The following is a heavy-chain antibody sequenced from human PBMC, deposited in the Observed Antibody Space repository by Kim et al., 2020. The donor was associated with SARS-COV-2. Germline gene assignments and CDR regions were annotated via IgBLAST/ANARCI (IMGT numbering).Heavy chain of an antibody. CDR3: AKVEKTYYYDSSGYYHSYYFDY. CDR2: ISGSGGST. D-gene: IGHD3-22*01. CDR1: GFTFSSYA. J-gene: IGHJ4*02. Sequence: GGSLRLSCAASGFTFSSYAISWVRQAPGKGLEWVSAISGSGGSTYYADSVKGRFTISRDNSKNTLYLQMNSLRAEDTAVYYCAKVEKTYYYDSSGYYHSYYFDYWGQGTLVTVSS. V-gene: IGHV3-23*01.